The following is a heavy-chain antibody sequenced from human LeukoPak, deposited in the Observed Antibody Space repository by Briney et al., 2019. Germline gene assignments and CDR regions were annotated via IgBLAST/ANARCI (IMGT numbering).Heavy chain of an antibody. CDR3: ARVRAPGKAYFDY. CDR2: ISYDGSNK. V-gene: IGHV3-30-3*01. J-gene: IGHJ4*02. D-gene: IGHD3-10*01. CDR1: GFTFSSYA. Sequence: GGSLRLSCAASGFTFSSYAMHWVRQAPGKGLEWVAVISYDGSNKYYADSVKGRFTISRDNSKNTLYLQMNSLRAEDTAVYYCARVRAPGKAYFDYWGQGTLVTVSS.